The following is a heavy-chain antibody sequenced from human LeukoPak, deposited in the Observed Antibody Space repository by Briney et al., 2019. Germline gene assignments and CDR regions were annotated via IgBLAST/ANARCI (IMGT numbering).Heavy chain of an antibody. V-gene: IGHV3-33*01. CDR2: IWYDGSNK. CDR1: GFTFSSYG. Sequence: GGSLRLSCAASGFTFSSYGMHWVRQPPGKGLEWVAVIWYDGSNKYYADSVKGRFTISRDNSKNTLYLQMNSLRAEDTAAYYCARDRYNWNGDFDYWGQGTLVTVSS. J-gene: IGHJ4*02. CDR3: ARDRYNWNGDFDY. D-gene: IGHD1-20*01.